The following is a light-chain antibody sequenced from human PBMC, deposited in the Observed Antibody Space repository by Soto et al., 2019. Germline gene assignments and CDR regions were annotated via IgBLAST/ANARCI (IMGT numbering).Light chain of an antibody. V-gene: IGKV4-1*01. CDR2: WAS. CDR3: QHYINAPQT. J-gene: IGKJ1*01. CDR1: QSVLYSPNNKNY. Sequence: DIVMTQAPDSLAVSLGERATINCKSSQSVLYSPNNKNYLAWYQQKPGQPPKLLAYWASTRESGVPNRCSDCGSETDFTRTITSLPAEEVAVYYGQHYINAPQTFGQGTTVEIK.